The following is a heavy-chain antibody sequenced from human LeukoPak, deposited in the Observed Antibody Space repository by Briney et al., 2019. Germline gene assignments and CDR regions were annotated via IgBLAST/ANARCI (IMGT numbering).Heavy chain of an antibody. CDR2: ISSSSGYI. J-gene: IGHJ3*02. D-gene: IGHD4-17*01. V-gene: IGHV3-21*01. CDR1: RFTFDEYG. CDR3: ARDMSGDYGDAFDI. Sequence: GGSLRLSCAASRFTFDEYGMSWVRQTAGKGLEWVSSISSSSGYIYYADSVKGRFTISRDNAKNSLYLQMNSLRAEDTAVYYCARDMSGDYGDAFDIWGQGTMVTVSS.